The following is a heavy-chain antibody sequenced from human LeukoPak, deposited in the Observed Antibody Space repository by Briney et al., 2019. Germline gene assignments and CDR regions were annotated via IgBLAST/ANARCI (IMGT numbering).Heavy chain of an antibody. D-gene: IGHD3-16*01. V-gene: IGHV3-20*04. CDR3: ARVGFAGDYCYIVV. CDR1: GFTFDGYG. Sequence: GGSLRLSCAASGFTFDGYGMSWVRQAPGKGLEWGSGINWNGGSTCYADSVKGRFTISRDKAKNYLYLQMNSLRAEDTAVYYCARVGFAGDYCYIVVWGRGTTVTISS. CDR2: INWNGGST. J-gene: IGHJ6*03.